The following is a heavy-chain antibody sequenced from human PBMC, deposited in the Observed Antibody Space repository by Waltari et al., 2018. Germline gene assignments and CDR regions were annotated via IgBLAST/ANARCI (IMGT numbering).Heavy chain of an antibody. V-gene: IGHV1-46*03. CDR1: GFTFSNYY. D-gene: IGHD3-16*01. J-gene: IGHJ4*02. CDR3: ATFVSGSFTFPDY. Sequence: QFQLVQSGAEVKKPGASVKVSCEASGFTFSNYYVHWVRQAPGQGLEWMALFRPSGAGTRDAEKFQGRVNLTRDTSTSTVYMDLSSLRSEDTAVYYCATFVSGSFTFPDYWGQGTLVTVSS. CDR2: FRPSGAGT.